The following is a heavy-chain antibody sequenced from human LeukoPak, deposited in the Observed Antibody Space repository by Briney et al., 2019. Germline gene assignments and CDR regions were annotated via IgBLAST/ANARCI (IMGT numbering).Heavy chain of an antibody. Sequence: GGSLRLSCVASGFTFSSYWMSRVRQAPGKGLEWVANIKHDGSDKYYVASVKGRFTISRDNAKNSLYLQMDSLRAEDTAVYYCARDSYYSSDYWGQGTLVTVSS. J-gene: IGHJ4*02. CDR3: ARDSYYSSDY. CDR1: GFTFSSYW. CDR2: IKHDGSDK. D-gene: IGHD2/OR15-2a*01. V-gene: IGHV3-7*05.